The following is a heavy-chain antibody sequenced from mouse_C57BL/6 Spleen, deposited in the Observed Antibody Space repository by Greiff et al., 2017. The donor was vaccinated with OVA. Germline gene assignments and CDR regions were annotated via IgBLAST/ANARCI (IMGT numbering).Heavy chain of an antibody. CDR3: AKAPRNYGYVDV. J-gene: IGHJ1*03. CDR1: GFTFSDYY. CDR2: ISNGGGST. V-gene: IGHV5-12*01. Sequence: DVQLQESGGGLVQPGGSLKLSCAASGFTFSDYYMYWVRQTPEKRLEWVAYISNGGGSTYYPDTVKGRFTISRDNAKNTLYLQMSRLKSEDTAMYYCAKAPRNYGYVDVWGTGTTVTVSS.